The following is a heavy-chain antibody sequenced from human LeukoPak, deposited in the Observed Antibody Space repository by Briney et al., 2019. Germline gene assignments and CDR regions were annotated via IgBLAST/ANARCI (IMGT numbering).Heavy chain of an antibody. CDR1: GFTFSDYY. CDR3: ARGGRRGYFDY. Sequence: GGSLRLSCAASGFTFSDYYMSWIRQAPGKGLEWVSYISSSSSYTNYADSVKGRFTISRDNAKNSLYLQMNSLRAEDTAVNYCARGGRRGYFDYWGQGTLVTVSS. D-gene: IGHD1-1*01. J-gene: IGHJ4*02. CDR2: ISSSSSYT. V-gene: IGHV3-11*06.